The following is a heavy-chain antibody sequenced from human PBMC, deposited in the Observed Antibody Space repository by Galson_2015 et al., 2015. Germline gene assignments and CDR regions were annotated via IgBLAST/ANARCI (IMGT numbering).Heavy chain of an antibody. CDR3: ARHLGKVVGPFDP. Sequence: ETLSLTCPVSGGSISSSSYYWGWIRRPPGKGLEWIGSIYYSGSTYYNPSLKSRVTISVDTSKNQFSLKLSSVTAADTAVYYCARHLGKVVGPFDPWGQGTLVTVSS. CDR1: GGSISSSSYY. V-gene: IGHV4-39*01. D-gene: IGHD1-26*01. J-gene: IGHJ5*02. CDR2: IYYSGST.